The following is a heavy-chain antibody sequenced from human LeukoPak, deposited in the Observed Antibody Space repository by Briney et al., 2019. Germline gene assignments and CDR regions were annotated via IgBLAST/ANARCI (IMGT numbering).Heavy chain of an antibody. D-gene: IGHD6-19*01. CDR3: ARVGQQWLADYFDC. V-gene: IGHV3-48*03. CDR1: GFTFSSYE. CDR2: ISSSGSTI. Sequence: PGGSLRLSCAASGFTFSSYEMNWVRQAPGKGQEWVSYISSSGSTIYYADSVKGRFTISRDNAKNSLYLQMNSLRAEDTAVYYCARVGQQWLADYFDCWGQGTLVTVSS. J-gene: IGHJ4*02.